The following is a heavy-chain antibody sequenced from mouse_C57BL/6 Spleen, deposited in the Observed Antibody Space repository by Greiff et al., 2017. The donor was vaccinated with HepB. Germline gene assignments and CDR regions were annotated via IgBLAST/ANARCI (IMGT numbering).Heavy chain of an antibody. Sequence: EVQGVESGGGLVKPGGSLKLSCAASGFTFSDYGMHWVRQAPEKGLEWVAYISSGSSTIYYADTLKGRFTISRDNAKNTLFLQMTSLRSEDTAMYYCARQGYPSYAMDYWGQGTSVTVSS. J-gene: IGHJ4*01. V-gene: IGHV5-17*01. CDR1: GFTFSDYG. D-gene: IGHD2-2*01. CDR2: ISSGSSTI. CDR3: ARQGYPSYAMDY.